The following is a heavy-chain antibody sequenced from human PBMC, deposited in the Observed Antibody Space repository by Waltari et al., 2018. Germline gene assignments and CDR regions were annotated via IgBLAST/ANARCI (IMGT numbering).Heavy chain of an antibody. CDR2: IDYSGST. CDR1: GGSISSGDYS. CDR3: ARRSRYDYIWGSYLPLDY. Sequence: QVQLQESGPGLVKPSQTLSLTCPVSGGSISSGDYSWSWIPQPPVKDLGGIWYIDYSGSTYYSPSLKSRVTLSVDTSKNRFSLNLGSGTAADTAVYYCARRSRYDYIWGSYLPLDYWGQGTLVTVSS. V-gene: IGHV4-30-4*08. D-gene: IGHD3-16*02. J-gene: IGHJ4*02.